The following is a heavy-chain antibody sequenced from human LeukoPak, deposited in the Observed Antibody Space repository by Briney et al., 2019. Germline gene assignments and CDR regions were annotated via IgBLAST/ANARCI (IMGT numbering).Heavy chain of an antibody. CDR1: GGSFSGYY. Sequence: SETLSLTCAVYGGSFSGYYWSWIRQPPGKGLEWIGEIIHSGSTNYNPSLKSRVTISVDTTKNQFSLKLSSVTAADTAVYYCARRRYGSGSYSLPYFDYWGQGTLVTVSS. V-gene: IGHV4-34*12. CDR3: ARRRYGSGSYSLPYFDY. J-gene: IGHJ4*02. CDR2: IIHSGST. D-gene: IGHD3-10*01.